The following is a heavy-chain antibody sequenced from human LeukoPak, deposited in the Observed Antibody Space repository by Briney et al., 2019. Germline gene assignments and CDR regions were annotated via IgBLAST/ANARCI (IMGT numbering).Heavy chain of an antibody. V-gene: IGHV3-11*01. J-gene: IGHJ4*02. D-gene: IGHD3-22*01. CDR1: GYRVTDYY. Sequence: GGSLRLSCAASGYRVTDYYTTWIRQSPGKSLEWVAVVCNSDNHIDHADSVRGRFTISRDDARNSVYLQMTSLRVEDTAIYYCAREQWFRFDNWGQGVQVTVSS. CDR3: AREQWFRFDN. CDR2: VCNSDNHI.